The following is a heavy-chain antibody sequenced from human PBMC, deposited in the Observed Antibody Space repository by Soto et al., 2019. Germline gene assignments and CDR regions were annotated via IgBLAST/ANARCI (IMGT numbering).Heavy chain of an antibody. J-gene: IGHJ4*02. CDR3: TSSTSPDAY. D-gene: IGHD2-2*01. Sequence: EVQLVDSGGGLVQPGGSLRLSCVASGFDFNRYSMNWVRQAPGKGLEWISYINSGSTSVFYADSVRGRFTISRDNAKKSLYLQMNSLRAEDTAVYYCTSSTSPDAYWGQGTLVTVSS. CDR2: INSGSTSV. V-gene: IGHV3-48*04. CDR1: GFDFNRYS.